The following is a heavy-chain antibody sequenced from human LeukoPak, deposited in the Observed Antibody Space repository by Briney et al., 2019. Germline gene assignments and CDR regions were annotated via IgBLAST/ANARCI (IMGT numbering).Heavy chain of an antibody. Sequence: PGGSLRLSCAASGFTFSSYAMSWVRQAPGKGLEWVSAISGSGGTPYYADSVKGRFTISRDNSKNTLYLQLNSLRADDTAVYFCAKFQGYCTGGTCPAAYWGQGTLVTVSS. CDR3: AKFQGYCTGGTCPAAY. J-gene: IGHJ4*02. CDR1: GFTFSSYA. V-gene: IGHV3-23*01. CDR2: ISGSGGTP. D-gene: IGHD2-15*01.